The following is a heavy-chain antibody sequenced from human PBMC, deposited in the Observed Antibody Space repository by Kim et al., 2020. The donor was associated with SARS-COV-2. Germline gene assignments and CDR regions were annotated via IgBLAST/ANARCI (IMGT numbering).Heavy chain of an antibody. CDR3: ASSPYYYVFDY. J-gene: IGHJ4*02. V-gene: IGHV4-39*01. D-gene: IGHD3-22*01. Sequence: TNYNPSHHSRVTTSVDKSKNQFALKLTSVTAADAAVYYCASSPYYYVFDYWGPGTLVTVSS. CDR2: T.